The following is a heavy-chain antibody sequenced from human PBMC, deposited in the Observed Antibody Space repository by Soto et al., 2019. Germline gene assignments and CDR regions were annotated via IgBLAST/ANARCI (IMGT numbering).Heavy chain of an antibody. CDR3: ATGLKDASNRPSFDS. J-gene: IGHJ4*02. CDR1: GFNFSDYY. V-gene: IGHV3-11*01. CDR2: ILSLESHK. D-gene: IGHD3-16*01. Sequence: GGSLRLSWSGSGFNFSDYYINWILHTPVKGLEWVSSILSLESHKYYAASVMGRFSISRDNAKKSLFLQMNNLRAEDTGIYFCATGLKDASNRPSFDSWGPGTPVTVSS.